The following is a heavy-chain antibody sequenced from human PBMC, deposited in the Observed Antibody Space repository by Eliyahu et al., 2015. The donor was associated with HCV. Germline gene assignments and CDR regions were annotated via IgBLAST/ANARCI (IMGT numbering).Heavy chain of an antibody. Sequence: EVQLVESGGGLVKPGRSLRLSCTASGFTFGAYAMSWFRXAPGKGLEWVGFIRSKAYGGTTEYAASVKGSFTISRDDSKSIAYLQMNSLKTEDTAVYYCTRDYCTNGVCSADYYYYYGMDVWGQGTTVTVSS. CDR3: TRDYCTNGVCSADYYYYYGMDV. CDR2: IRSKAYGGTT. CDR1: GFTFGAYA. V-gene: IGHV3-49*05. D-gene: IGHD2-8*01. J-gene: IGHJ6*02.